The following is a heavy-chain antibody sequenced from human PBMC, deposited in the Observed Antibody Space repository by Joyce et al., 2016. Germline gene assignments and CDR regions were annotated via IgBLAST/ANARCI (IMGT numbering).Heavy chain of an antibody. CDR3: ARGPGDYAEY. CDR1: GGLISSHNW. Sequence: QVQLAESGPGLVKPSETLSLTCAVSGGLISSHNWWSWVRQPPGKGLEWIGEIDHNRCTKFSPSLKRRVIISVGKFSNQFALKMDSVTAADTAVYFCARGPGDYAEYWGQGILVVVSS. CDR2: IDHNRCT. V-gene: IGHV4-4*02. J-gene: IGHJ4*02.